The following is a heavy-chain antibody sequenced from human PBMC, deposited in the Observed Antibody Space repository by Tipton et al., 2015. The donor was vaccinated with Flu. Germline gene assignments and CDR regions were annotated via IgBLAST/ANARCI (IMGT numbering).Heavy chain of an antibody. Sequence: GASSSSYYWSWIRQPPGKGLEWIGYIYYSGTTNYNPSLKRRVTISVDTSKSQFSLMLRSVTAADTAVYYCARLSYYDVDLKNFYFDYWGQGALVTVSS. V-gene: IGHV4-59*08. J-gene: IGHJ4*02. CDR2: IYYSGTT. CDR1: GASSSSYY. D-gene: IGHD3-10*02. CDR3: ARLSYYDVDLKNFYFDY.